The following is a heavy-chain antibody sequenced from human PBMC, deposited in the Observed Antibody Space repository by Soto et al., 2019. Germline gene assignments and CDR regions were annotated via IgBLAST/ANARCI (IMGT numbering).Heavy chain of an antibody. V-gene: IGHV4-59*08. CDR2: IYYSGST. CDR1: GGSINNYY. J-gene: IGHJ4*02. Sequence: QVQLQESGPGLVKPSETLSLTCTISGGSINNYYWSWIRQPPGIGLEWVGYIYYSGSTNYNPSLNSRITMSVDTSKNQVSLKLSSVTAADTAMYYCARHGRGGSGWYDYWGQGTLVTVSS. CDR3: ARHGRGGSGWYDY. D-gene: IGHD6-19*01.